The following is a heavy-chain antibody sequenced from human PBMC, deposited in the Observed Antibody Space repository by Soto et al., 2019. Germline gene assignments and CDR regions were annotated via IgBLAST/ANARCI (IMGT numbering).Heavy chain of an antibody. Sequence: QVQLVESGGGVVQPGRYLRLSCAASGFTFSSYAMHWVGQAPGKGLEWVAVISYDGSNKYYADSVKGRFTISRDNSKNTLYLQMNSLRAEDTAVYYCARAEYSSSWYAGNWGQGTLVTVSS. CDR1: GFTFSSYA. V-gene: IGHV3-30-3*01. J-gene: IGHJ4*02. D-gene: IGHD6-13*01. CDR3: ARAEYSSSWYAGN. CDR2: ISYDGSNK.